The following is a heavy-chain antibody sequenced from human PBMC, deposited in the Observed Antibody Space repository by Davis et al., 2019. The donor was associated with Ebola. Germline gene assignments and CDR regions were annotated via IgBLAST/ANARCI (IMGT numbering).Heavy chain of an antibody. V-gene: IGHV3-23*01. D-gene: IGHD1-26*01. Sequence: GESLKISCAASGFIFSSYVMSWVLHSPMPFLSFCSTLGTSADTYYAESVKGRFTISRDNSKNTLYLQMNGLRVEETAIYYCAKDTSNIWFDIWGQGTMVTVSS. J-gene: IGHJ3*02. CDR3: AKDTSNIWFDI. CDR2: LGTSADT. CDR1: GFIFSSYV.